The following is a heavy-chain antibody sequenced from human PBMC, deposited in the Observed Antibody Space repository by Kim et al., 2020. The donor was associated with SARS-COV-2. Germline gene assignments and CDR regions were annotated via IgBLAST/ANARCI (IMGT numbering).Heavy chain of an antibody. CDR3: ARHGGDDYYYYYGMDV. CDR1: GGSISSSSYY. CDR2: IYYSGST. Sequence: SETLSLTCTVSGGSISSSSYYWGWIRQPPGKGLEWIGSIYYSGSTYYNPSLKSRVTISVDTSKNQFSLKLSSVTAADTAVYYCARHGGDDYYYYYGMDVWGQGITVTVSS. V-gene: IGHV4-39*01. J-gene: IGHJ6*01. D-gene: IGHD3-3*01.